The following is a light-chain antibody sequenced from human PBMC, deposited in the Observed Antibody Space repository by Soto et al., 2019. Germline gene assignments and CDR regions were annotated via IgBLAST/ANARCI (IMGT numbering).Light chain of an antibody. Sequence: DIQMTQSPSTLSGSVGDRVTITCRASQTISSWLAWYQQKPGKAPKLLIYKASTLKSGVPSRFSGSGSGTEFILTISRLEPEDFATYYCLQANSSPFTFGQGTRLEI. CDR2: KAS. CDR3: LQANSSPFT. V-gene: IGKV1-5*03. J-gene: IGKJ5*01. CDR1: QTISSW.